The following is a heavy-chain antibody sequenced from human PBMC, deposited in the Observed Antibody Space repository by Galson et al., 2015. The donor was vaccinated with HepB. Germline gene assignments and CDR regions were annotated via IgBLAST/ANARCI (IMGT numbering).Heavy chain of an antibody. Sequence: SLRLSCAASGFTVSSNYMSWVRQAPGKGLEWVSVIYSGGSTYYADSVKGRFTISRDNSKNTLYLQMNSLRAEDTAVYYCARETFKSNDYGDYGGYYYYGMDVWGQGTTVTVSS. CDR2: IYSGGST. V-gene: IGHV3-53*01. D-gene: IGHD4-17*01. CDR3: ARETFKSNDYGDYGGYYYYGMDV. J-gene: IGHJ6*02. CDR1: GFTVSSNY.